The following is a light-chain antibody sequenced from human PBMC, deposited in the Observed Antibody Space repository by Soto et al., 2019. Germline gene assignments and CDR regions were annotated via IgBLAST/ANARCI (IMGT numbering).Light chain of an antibody. V-gene: IGLV2-14*03. Sequence: VLTQPASVSGSPGQSITISCTGTSSDVGGYNYVSWYQQHPGKAPKLMIYDVSDRPPGVSNRFSASKSGNTASLTISGLQAEDEADYYCCSYTSSSTPWVFGTGTKVTVL. CDR3: CSYTSSSTPWV. CDR1: SSDVGGYNY. CDR2: DVS. J-gene: IGLJ1*01.